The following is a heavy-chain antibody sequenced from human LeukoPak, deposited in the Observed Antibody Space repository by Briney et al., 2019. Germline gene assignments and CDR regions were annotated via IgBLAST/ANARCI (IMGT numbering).Heavy chain of an antibody. J-gene: IGHJ4*02. Sequence: GGSLRLSCAASGFTFDDYAMHWVRHAPGKGLERVSGISWNRGSIGYADSVKGRFTISRDNAKNSLYLQMNSLRAEDTSLYYCAKLPSGYDDFDYWGQGTLVTVSS. CDR3: AKLPSGYDDFDY. CDR1: GFTFDDYA. CDR2: ISWNRGSI. V-gene: IGHV3-9*01. D-gene: IGHD5-12*01.